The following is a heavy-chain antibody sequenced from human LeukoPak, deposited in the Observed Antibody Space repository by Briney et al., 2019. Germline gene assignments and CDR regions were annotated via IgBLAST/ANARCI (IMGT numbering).Heavy chain of an antibody. J-gene: IGHJ5*02. CDR1: GFSFSSYA. V-gene: IGHV3-30*18. Sequence: GRSLRLSCRASGFSFSSYAMHWVRQAPGKGLEWLAFILHDGSKIYHADSINGRFTISRDNSNNTLFLQMSSLRTEDTGVYYCAKDRYGSGNNWLDPWGQGTLVTASS. CDR3: AKDRYGSGNNWLDP. D-gene: IGHD3-10*01. CDR2: ILHDGSKI.